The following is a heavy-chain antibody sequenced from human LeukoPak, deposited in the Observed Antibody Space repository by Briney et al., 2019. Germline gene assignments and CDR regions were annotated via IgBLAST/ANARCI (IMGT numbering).Heavy chain of an antibody. CDR3: AKDYSSGWYFFDY. CDR1: GFTFSSYA. D-gene: IGHD6-19*01. Sequence: GGSLRLSCAASGFTFSSYAMSWVRQAPGKGLEWVSAISGSGGSTYYADSVKGRFTISRDNSKNTLYLQMNSLRAEDTALYYCAKDYSSGWYFFDYWGQGTLVTVSS. V-gene: IGHV3-23*01. CDR2: ISGSGGST. J-gene: IGHJ4*02.